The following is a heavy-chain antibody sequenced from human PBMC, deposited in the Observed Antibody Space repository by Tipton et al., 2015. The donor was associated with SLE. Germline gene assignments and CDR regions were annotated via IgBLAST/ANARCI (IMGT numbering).Heavy chain of an antibody. J-gene: IGHJ3*02. CDR1: GFTFSSYA. CDR3: ARVTRAGSFDI. V-gene: IGHV3-30*04. Sequence: SLRLSCAASGFTFSSYAMHWVRQAPGKGLEWVAVISYDGSNKYYADSVKGRFTISRDNSKNTLYLQMNSLRAEDTAVYYCARVTRAGSFDIWFQGPIVSVSS. CDR2: ISYDGSNK. D-gene: IGHD4-23*01.